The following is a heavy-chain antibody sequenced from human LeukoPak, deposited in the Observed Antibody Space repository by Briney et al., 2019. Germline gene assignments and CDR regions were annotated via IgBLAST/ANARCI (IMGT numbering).Heavy chain of an antibody. J-gene: IGHJ3*02. Sequence: PGGSLRLSCAASGFTFSSYEMNWVRQAPGKGLEWVSYISSSGSTIYYADSVKGRFTISRDNAKNSLYLQMNSLRAEDTAVYYCARERSYSSGWSAFDIWGQGTMVTVSS. CDR3: ARERSYSSGWSAFDI. D-gene: IGHD6-19*01. CDR1: GFTFSSYE. CDR2: ISSSGSTI. V-gene: IGHV3-48*03.